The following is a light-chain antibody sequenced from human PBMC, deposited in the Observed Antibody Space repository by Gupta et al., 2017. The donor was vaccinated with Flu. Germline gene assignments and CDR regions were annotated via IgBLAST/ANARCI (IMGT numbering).Light chain of an antibody. CDR1: SSNIGSNT. J-gene: IGLJ2*01. CDR3: QASDDSLTGSV. Sequence: QSVLTPPPSASGTPWQRVTISCSGSSSNIGSNTVNWYQQLPGTAPKLLIYSNNQRPSGVPDRFSGSRSGTTDSLAISGLQSEDEADYYCQASDDSLTGSVFGGGTKMTVL. CDR2: SNN. V-gene: IGLV1-44*01.